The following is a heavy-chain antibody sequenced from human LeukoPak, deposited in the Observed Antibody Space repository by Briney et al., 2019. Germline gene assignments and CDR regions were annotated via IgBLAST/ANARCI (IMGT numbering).Heavy chain of an antibody. CDR3: VREMATMFDY. CDR1: GFTFSSYA. J-gene: IGHJ4*02. Sequence: GGSLRLSCAASGFTFSSYAMSWVRQAPGKGLEWVAVISFDGSNKYYADSVKGRFTISRDNSKSTLFLQMNSLRAEDTTIYYCVREMATMFDYWGQGTLVTVSS. D-gene: IGHD5-24*01. V-gene: IGHV3-30-3*01. CDR2: ISFDGSNK.